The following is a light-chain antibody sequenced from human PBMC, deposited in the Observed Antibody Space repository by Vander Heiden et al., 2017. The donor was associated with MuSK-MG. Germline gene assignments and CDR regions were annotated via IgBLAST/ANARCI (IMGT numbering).Light chain of an antibody. CDR3: QQYGSSSYT. CDR1: QSVSSSY. V-gene: IGKV3-20*01. CDR2: GAC. J-gene: IGKJ2*01. Sequence: EIVLTQSPGTLSLSPGERATLSCRASQSVSSSYLAWYQQKPGQAPRLLIYGACSRATGIPDFTLTISRLEPEDFAVYYCQQYGSSSYTFGQGTKLEIK.